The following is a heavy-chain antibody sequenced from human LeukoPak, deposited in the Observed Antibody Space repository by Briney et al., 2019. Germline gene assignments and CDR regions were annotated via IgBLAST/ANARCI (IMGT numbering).Heavy chain of an antibody. Sequence: SETLSLTCTVSGGSISSYYWSWIRQPPGTGLEWIGYIYYSGSTNYNPSLKSRVTISVDTSKNQFSLKLSSVTAPDTAVYYCARSPCGGDCYIDYWGQGTLVTVSS. CDR1: GGSISSYY. CDR3: ARSPCGGDCYIDY. V-gene: IGHV4-59*01. D-gene: IGHD2-21*02. J-gene: IGHJ4*02. CDR2: IYYSGST.